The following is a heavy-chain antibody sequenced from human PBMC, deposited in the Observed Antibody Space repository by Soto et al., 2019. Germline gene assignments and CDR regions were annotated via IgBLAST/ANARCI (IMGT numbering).Heavy chain of an antibody. D-gene: IGHD5-18*01. CDR2: VNSDGSIT. CDR1: GFDFTNSW. J-gene: IGHJ4*02. V-gene: IGHV3-74*01. Sequence: EVQLVESGGGLVQPGGSLRLSCAASGFDFTNSWMHWVRQAPGKGLVWVSHVNSDGSITTYADSVKGRFTISRDNAKNTVYLQMNSLRVKDTAVYYCTRDQRYSSAVWGQGTLVTVSS. CDR3: TRDQRYSSAV.